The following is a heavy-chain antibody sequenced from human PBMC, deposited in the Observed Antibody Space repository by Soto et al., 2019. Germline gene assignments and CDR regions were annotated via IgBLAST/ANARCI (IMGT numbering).Heavy chain of an antibody. CDR3: ATRALYCSSTSCYEGWFDP. CDR1: GGSISSGGYY. J-gene: IGHJ5*02. Sequence: QVQLQESGPGLVKPSQTLSLTCTVSGGSISSGGYYWSWIRQHPGKGLEWIGYIYYSGSTYYNPSLKSRVTISVDTSKNQFSLQLSSVTAADTAVYYCATRALYCSSTSCYEGWFDPWGQGTLVTVSS. D-gene: IGHD2-2*01. V-gene: IGHV4-31*03. CDR2: IYYSGST.